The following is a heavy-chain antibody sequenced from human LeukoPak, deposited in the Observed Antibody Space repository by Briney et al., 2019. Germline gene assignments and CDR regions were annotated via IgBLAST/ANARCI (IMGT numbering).Heavy chain of an antibody. Sequence: PGGSLRLSCAASGFTVSSNYMSWVRQVPGKGLEWVSVIYSGGSTYNADSVKGRFTISRDNSKNTLYLQMNSLRAEDTAVYYCAPIVPDVAATLTFDYWGQGTLVTVSS. D-gene: IGHD2-15*01. J-gene: IGHJ4*02. V-gene: IGHV3-66*01. CDR3: APIVPDVAATLTFDY. CDR1: GFTVSSNY. CDR2: IYSGGST.